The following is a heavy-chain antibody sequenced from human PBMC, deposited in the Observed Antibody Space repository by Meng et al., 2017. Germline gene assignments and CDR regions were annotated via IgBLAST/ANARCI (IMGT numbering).Heavy chain of an antibody. Sequence: LVGVGGGVVKPGKSLRLSCEAPAFTFWSYAMHWVLKGPGKGLVGVAVISYDVSNKYYAACVKGRVTMARDNSKNRLYQHKSSLHAEDSAVYYCARVQQWLAYVTWGQGTLVTVSS. D-gene: IGHD6-19*01. CDR1: AFTFWSYA. CDR2: ISYDVSNK. J-gene: IGHJ5*02. V-gene: IGHV3-30*04. CDR3: ARVQQWLAYVT.